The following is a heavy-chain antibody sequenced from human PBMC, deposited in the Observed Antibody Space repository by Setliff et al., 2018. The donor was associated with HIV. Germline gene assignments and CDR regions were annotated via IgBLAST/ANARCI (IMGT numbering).Heavy chain of an antibody. CDR3: ARGNNDLESFDY. CDR2: IYTSGTT. D-gene: IGHD3-3*01. V-gene: IGHV4-4*07. Sequence: PSETLSLTCTVSGGSVSGYYWSWIRQPAGKGLEWIGRIYTSGTTHYNPSLKSRVRMSVDTSKNQFSLKLTSVTASDTAVYYCARGNNDLESFDYWGQGALVTVSS. J-gene: IGHJ4*02. CDR1: GGSVSGYY.